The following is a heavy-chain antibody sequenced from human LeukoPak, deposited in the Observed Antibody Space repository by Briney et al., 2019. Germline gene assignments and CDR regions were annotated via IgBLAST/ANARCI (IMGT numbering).Heavy chain of an antibody. CDR1: GDSVSSNRAA. CDR2: TYYRSEWYK. V-gene: IGHV6-1*01. Sequence: SQTLSLTCDISGDSVSSNRAAWNWIRQSPSRGLEWLGRTYYRSEWYKYYAVSVKGRITINPDTSKNQFSLQLNSVTPEDTAVYYCARGPSYFQHWGQGTLVTVSS. CDR3: ARGPSYFQH. J-gene: IGHJ1*01.